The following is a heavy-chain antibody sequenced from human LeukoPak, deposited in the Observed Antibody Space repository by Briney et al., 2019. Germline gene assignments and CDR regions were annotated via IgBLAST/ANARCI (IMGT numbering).Heavy chain of an antibody. D-gene: IGHD3-10*01. CDR2: IYDRGPA. CDR1: GGAIASGGYS. Sequence: SETLSLTCTVSGGAIASGGYSWNWIRQSPGKGLEWIGCIYDRGPAYYNPSLKSRFTISVDRPKNQFFLNVTSLTAADTAVYCCARSRQASGLLSSWGQGTPVVVSS. V-gene: IGHV4-30-2*06. CDR3: ARSRQASGLLSS. J-gene: IGHJ5*02.